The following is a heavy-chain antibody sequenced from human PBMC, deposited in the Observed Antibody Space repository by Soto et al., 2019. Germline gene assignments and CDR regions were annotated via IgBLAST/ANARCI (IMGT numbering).Heavy chain of an antibody. CDR3: ERQYGGSYADY. CDR1: GGSISSYY. Sequence: SETLSLTCTVSGGSISSYYWSWIRQPPGKGLEWIGYIYYSGSTNYNPSLKSRVTISVDTSKNQFSLKLSSVTAADTAVYYCERQYGGSYADYWGQGTLVTAPQ. D-gene: IGHD1-26*01. CDR2: IYYSGST. J-gene: IGHJ4*02. V-gene: IGHV4-59*08.